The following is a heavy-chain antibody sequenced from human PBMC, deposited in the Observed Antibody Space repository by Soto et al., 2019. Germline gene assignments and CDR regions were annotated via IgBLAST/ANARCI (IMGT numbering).Heavy chain of an antibody. Sequence: QVRLVQPGPEVKKPGSSVKVSCKASGDSFTTYTISWLRQAPGQGLEWMGRVIPILGLPNYARTFRDRATITEDKYSNTAYMELSSLRSEDTAIYYCARGFKYYIFNSSDLNWFDSWGQGTRVTVSS. D-gene: IGHD3-10*01. V-gene: IGHV1-69*02. J-gene: IGHJ5*01. CDR1: GDSFTTYT. CDR3: ARGFKYYIFNSSDLNWFDS. CDR2: VIPILGLP.